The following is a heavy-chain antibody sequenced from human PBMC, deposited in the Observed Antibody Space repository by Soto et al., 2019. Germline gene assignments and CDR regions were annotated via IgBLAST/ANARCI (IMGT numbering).Heavy chain of an antibody. CDR1: GGSMSSNY. J-gene: IGHJ4*02. Sequence: QVQLQESGPGLVKPSETLSLTCTVSGGSMSSNYWSWIRQPPGKGLEWIGYMYYSGSTDYNPSLKSRVTISIGTSKNQVSLKVRSVTAADTAVYYCARGSLGGYDTPFDHWGQGTLVTVSS. CDR2: MYYSGST. V-gene: IGHV4-59*01. D-gene: IGHD5-12*01. CDR3: ARGSLGGYDTPFDH.